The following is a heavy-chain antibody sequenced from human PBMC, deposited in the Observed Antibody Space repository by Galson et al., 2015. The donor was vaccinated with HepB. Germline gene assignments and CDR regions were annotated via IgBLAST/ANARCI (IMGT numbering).Heavy chain of an antibody. Sequence: SLRLSCAASGFIFSNYGMQWVRQAPGKGLEWVAHIWYDGTYKHYADSVKGRFTISRDNAKNTLLLQMNSLRAEDTAVYYCARDSGNGGSQDWGQGTQVSVSS. J-gene: IGHJ4*02. CDR3: ARDSGNGGSQD. CDR2: IWYDGTYK. CDR1: GFIFSNYG. D-gene: IGHD2-8*01. V-gene: IGHV3-33*01.